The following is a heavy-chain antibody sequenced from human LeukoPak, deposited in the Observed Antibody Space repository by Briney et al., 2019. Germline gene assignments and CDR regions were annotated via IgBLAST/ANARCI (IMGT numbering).Heavy chain of an antibody. Sequence: PGGSLRLSCIASGLTFSDYSITWVRQAPGKGLEWVSSISSRSNYIHYADSVKGRFTVSRDNAGNSLYLQMNSLRAGDTAVYYCARLLIVVEPTAPFSTSYYMHVWGQGPAVTVSS. CDR3: ARLLIVVEPTAPFSTSYYMHV. CDR2: ISSRSNYI. D-gene: IGHD2-2*01. J-gene: IGHJ6*03. V-gene: IGHV3-21*01. CDR1: GLTFSDYS.